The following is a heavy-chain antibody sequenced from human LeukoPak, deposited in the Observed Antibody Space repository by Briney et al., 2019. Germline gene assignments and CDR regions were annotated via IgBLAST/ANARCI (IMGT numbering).Heavy chain of an antibody. CDR2: IDPSSTYI. CDR1: GFTFRSYS. CDR3: ARDNIAGSGSSD. J-gene: IGHJ4*02. V-gene: IGHV3-21*01. D-gene: IGHD3-10*01. Sequence: GGSLRLSCAASGFTFRSYSMNWVRQAPGKGLEWVSAIDPSSTYIYYADSVKGRFTISKDNAENSLYLQMNSLRVEDTAVYYCARDNIAGSGSSDWGQGTLVTVSS.